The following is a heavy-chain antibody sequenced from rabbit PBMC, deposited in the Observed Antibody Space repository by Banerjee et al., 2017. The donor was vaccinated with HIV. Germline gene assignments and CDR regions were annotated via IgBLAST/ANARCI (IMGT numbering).Heavy chain of an antibody. V-gene: IGHV1S43*01. CDR2: IDPVFGST. CDR3: ARNVGNWRNL. D-gene: IGHD7-1*01. CDR1: GFSFSSGYD. Sequence: QQQLVESGGGLVKPGASLTLTCKASGFSFSSGYDMCWVRQAPGKGLEWIGYIDPVFGSTYYANWVNGRFTISSHNAQNTLYLQLNSLTAADTATYFCARNVGNWRNLWGQGALVTVS. J-gene: IGHJ4*01.